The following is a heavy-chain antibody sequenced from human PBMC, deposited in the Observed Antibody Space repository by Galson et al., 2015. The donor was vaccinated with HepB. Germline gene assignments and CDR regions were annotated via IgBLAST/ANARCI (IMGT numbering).Heavy chain of an antibody. CDR2: ISTQNGNT. Sequence: SVKVSCKASGYTFITYGIDFVRQAPGQGLEWMGWISTQNGNTDYAHKFRGRLTMTEDTSTDTAYMELRSLRSEDSAFYYCATGYSDNGGGDSFDIWGQGTMVIVSS. D-gene: IGHD3-22*01. J-gene: IGHJ3*02. V-gene: IGHV1-18*01. CDR1: GYTFITYG. CDR3: ATGYSDNGGGDSFDI.